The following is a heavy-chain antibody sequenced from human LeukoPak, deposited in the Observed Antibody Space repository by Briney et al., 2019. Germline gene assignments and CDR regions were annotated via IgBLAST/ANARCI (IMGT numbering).Heavy chain of an antibody. CDR2: IYRDGGT. CDR3: ASGRYLCTPKFDY. V-gene: IGHV3-53*01. Sequence: GGSLRLSCAASGFTVSNNYMSWVRQAPGKGLEWVSVIYRDGGTFYSDSVKGRFTISRDSSKNILYLQMNSLRAEDTAVYYCASGRYLCTPKFDYWGQGALVTVSS. D-gene: IGHD3-9*01. CDR1: GFTVSNNY. J-gene: IGHJ4*02.